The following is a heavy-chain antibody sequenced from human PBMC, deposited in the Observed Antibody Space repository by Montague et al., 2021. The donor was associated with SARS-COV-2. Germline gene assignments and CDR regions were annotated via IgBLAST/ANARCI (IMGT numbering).Heavy chain of an antibody. J-gene: IGHJ6*02. Sequence: SETLSLTCAVYGASFSDYYWSWIRQPPGKGLEWIGEINHSGSTNYNPSLKSRVTISVDTSKNQFSLKLSSVTAADTAVYYCARRGYSYYYGMDVWGQGTTVTVSS. CDR1: GASFSDYY. D-gene: IGHD5-24*01. V-gene: IGHV4-34*01. CDR2: INHSGST. CDR3: ARRGYSYYYGMDV.